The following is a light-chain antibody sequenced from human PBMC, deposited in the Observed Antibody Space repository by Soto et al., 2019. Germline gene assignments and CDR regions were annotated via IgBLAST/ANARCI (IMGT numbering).Light chain of an antibody. CDR2: EVS. CDR1: SRDVGSYNH. J-gene: IGLJ6*01. Sequence: QSALTQPPSASGSPGQSVTISCTGTSRDVGSYNHVSWYQQHPGKDPQLMIYEVSKRPAGVPNRFSGSKSGNTASLTVSGLQADDEADYYCSSYAGSSTLDVFGTGTKVTVL. V-gene: IGLV2-8*01. CDR3: SSYAGSSTLDV.